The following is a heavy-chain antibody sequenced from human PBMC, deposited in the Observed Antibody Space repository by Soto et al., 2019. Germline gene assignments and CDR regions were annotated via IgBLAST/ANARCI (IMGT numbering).Heavy chain of an antibody. J-gene: IGHJ5*02. CDR1: GFTLSDEW. V-gene: IGHV3-74*01. CDR3: AKSNWFDP. CDR2: IDSDGSST. Sequence: SSPRLSCAAHGFTLSDEWMNCVRQAPGKGLVWVSRIDSDGSSTSYADSVKGRFTISRDNAKNTLYLQMNSLRAEDTAVYYCAKSNWFDPWGQGSLVTVSS.